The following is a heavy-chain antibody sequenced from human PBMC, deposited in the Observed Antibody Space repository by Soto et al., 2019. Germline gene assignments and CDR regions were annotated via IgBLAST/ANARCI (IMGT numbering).Heavy chain of an antibody. V-gene: IGHV1-46*01. CDR3: ARDLDVTTVTTSFDS. D-gene: IGHD4-17*01. Sequence: QVQLVQSGAEVKKPGASVKVACKTSGFTFSKYYMHWVRQAPGQGLEWVGGINPSGRTTSYAQKFLGRVTVTRDASTTTVYMELNSLRSGDTAVYYCARDLDVTTVTTSFDSWGQGTLVTVSS. J-gene: IGHJ4*02. CDR1: GFTFSKYY. CDR2: INPSGRTT.